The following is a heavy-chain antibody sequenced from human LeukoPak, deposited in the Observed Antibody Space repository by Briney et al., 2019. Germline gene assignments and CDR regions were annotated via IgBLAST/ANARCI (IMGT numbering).Heavy chain of an antibody. V-gene: IGHV4-39*01. CDR3: ARLKRVGYFDY. Sequence: SETLSLTCTVSGGSISSGTYFWGWIRQPPGKGLEWIGNIYYSGSTYYNPSLKSRVTISLDTSKNQLSLKLYSVTAADTAVYYCARLKRVGYFDYWGQGTLVTVSS. CDR2: IYYSGST. D-gene: IGHD3-22*01. CDR1: GGSISSGTYF. J-gene: IGHJ4*02.